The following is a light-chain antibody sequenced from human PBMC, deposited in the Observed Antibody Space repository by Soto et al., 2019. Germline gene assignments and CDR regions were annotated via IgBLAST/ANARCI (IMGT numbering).Light chain of an antibody. CDR2: EVS. CDR1: SSDVGGYDY. Sequence: QSALTQPPSASGSPGHSVTISCTGTSSDVGGYDYVSWYQQQSGKAPKLIIYEVSRRPSGVPDRFSGSKSGDTASLTVSGLHAEDEADYYFSSYAGINNVIFGAGTKLTVL. CDR3: SSYAGINNVI. J-gene: IGLJ1*01. V-gene: IGLV2-8*01.